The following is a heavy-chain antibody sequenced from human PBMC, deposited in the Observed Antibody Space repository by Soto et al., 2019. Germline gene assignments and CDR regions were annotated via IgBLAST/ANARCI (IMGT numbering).Heavy chain of an antibody. CDR2: IWYDASKE. V-gene: IGHV3-33*01. D-gene: IGHD1-7*01. CDR3: AREKAGDYDLGWNYQYYCMDV. Sequence: GGSLRLSCAASGFTFSSYGMYWVRQAPGEGPEWVAVIWYDASKEYYGDGVRGRFTIYRDNSRNSLYLQMNSLRPEDTAVYYCAREKAGDYDLGWNYQYYCMDVWGQGTTVTVSS. J-gene: IGHJ6*02. CDR1: GFTFSSYG.